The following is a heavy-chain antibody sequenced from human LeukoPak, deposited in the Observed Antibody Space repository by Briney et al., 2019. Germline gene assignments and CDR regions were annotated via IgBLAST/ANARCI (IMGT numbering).Heavy chain of an antibody. D-gene: IGHD3-3*01. CDR2: ISVHNGNT. CDR3: ARDNSNDFWSGYLIDY. Sequence: GASVKVSCKASGYTFINYDFSWVRQAPGQGLEWMGWISVHNGNTNYAQKLQGRVTMTIDTSTSTAYMELRSLRSDDTAVYYCARDNSNDFWSGYLIDYWGQGILVTVSS. CDR1: GYTFINYD. J-gene: IGHJ4*02. V-gene: IGHV1-18*01.